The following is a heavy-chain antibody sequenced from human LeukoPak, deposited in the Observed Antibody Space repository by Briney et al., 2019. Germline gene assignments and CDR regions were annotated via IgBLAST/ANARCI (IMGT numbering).Heavy chain of an antibody. CDR2: ISGSGGST. V-gene: IGHV3-23*01. CDR1: RFTFSDYD. J-gene: IGHJ4*02. Sequence: SGGSLRLSCAASRFTFSDYDMTWIRQAPGRGLEWVSAISGSGGSTYYADSVKGRFTISRDNSKNTLYLQMNSLRAEDTAVYYCAKDLVISSGWYASFDYWGQGTLVTVSS. D-gene: IGHD6-19*01. CDR3: AKDLVISSGWYASFDY.